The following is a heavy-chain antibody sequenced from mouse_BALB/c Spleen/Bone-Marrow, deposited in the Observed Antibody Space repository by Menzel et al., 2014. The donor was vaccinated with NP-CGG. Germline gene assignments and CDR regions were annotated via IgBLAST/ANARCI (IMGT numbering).Heavy chain of an antibody. J-gene: IGHJ1*01. CDR3: EIYYGSPWYFNV. CDR1: GYSFTGYT. CDR2: INPYNGGT. Sequence: EVKLQESGPELVKPGASMKISCKASGYSFTGYTMNWVKRSHGKNLEWIGLINPYNGGTTYNQYFKGKATLTVDRSSSPAYREPLSLTSEDLAFYYGEIYYGSPWYFNVGAAGTTAPAS. V-gene: IGHV1-18*01. D-gene: IGHD1-1*01.